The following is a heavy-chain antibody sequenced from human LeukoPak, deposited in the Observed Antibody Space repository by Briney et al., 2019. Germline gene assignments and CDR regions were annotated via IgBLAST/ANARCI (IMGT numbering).Heavy chain of an antibody. CDR2: IYYSGIPT. CDR1: GGSISGYY. J-gene: IGHJ4*02. CDR3: ASGRYFDRLLYDRRGHFDY. D-gene: IGHD3-9*01. Sequence: SEALSLTCTVSGGSISGYYWSWIRQPSGKGLEWITYIYYSGIPTNYNPSLKSRVTISVDTSKNQFSLKPSSVTAADTAVYYCASGRYFDRLLYDRRGHFDYWGQGTLVTVSS. V-gene: IGHV4-59*12.